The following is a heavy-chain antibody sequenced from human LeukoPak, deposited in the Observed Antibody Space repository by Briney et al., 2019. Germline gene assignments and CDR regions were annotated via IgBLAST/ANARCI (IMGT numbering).Heavy chain of an antibody. V-gene: IGHV3-20*01. CDR2: IKWNGART. Sequence: PGRCLRPSCATSASKFDAYATRWVRQAPGNGMGWVSDIKWNGARTSYADSVKGRYTIYRHNPKKCLYMEVNTLTAQDTALYSCARDSVEARVSGARMDYYSYMDVWGQGTTVTVSS. CDR1: ASKFDAYA. J-gene: IGHJ6*03. D-gene: IGHD3-16*01. CDR3: ARDSVEARVSGARMDYYSYMDV.